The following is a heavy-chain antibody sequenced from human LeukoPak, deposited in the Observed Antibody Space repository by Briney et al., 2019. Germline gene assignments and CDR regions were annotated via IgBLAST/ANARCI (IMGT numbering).Heavy chain of an antibody. J-gene: IGHJ4*02. CDR1: GFTFSSCA. D-gene: IGHD3-10*01. V-gene: IGHV3-23*01. CDR2: ISGSGGST. CDR3: AKDQLPYYGSGAGDY. Sequence: GGSLRLSCAASGFTFSSCAMSWVRQAPGKGLEWVSAISGSGGSTYYADSVKGRFTISRDNSKNTLYLQMNSLRAEDAAVYYCAKDQLPYYGSGAGDYWGQGTLVTVSS.